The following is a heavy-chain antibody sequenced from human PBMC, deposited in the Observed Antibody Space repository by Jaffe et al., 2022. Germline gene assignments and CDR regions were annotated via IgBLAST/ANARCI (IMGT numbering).Heavy chain of an antibody. CDR1: GGSISSGSYY. V-gene: IGHV4-61*02. J-gene: IGHJ5*02. CDR2: IYTSGST. D-gene: IGHD4-17*01. CDR3: AREDYGGNSGWDWFDP. Sequence: QVQLQESGPGLVKPSQTLSLTCTVSGGSISSGSYYWSWIRQPAGKGLEWIGRIYTSGSTNYNPSLKSRVTISVDTSKNQFSLKLSSVTAADTAVYYCAREDYGGNSGWDWFDPWGQGTLVTVSS.